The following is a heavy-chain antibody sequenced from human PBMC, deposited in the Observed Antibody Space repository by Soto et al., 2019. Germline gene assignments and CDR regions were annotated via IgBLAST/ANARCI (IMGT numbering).Heavy chain of an antibody. CDR2: INHSGST. CDR3: ARALGGIPGY. J-gene: IGHJ4*02. D-gene: IGHD3-16*01. Sequence: QVQLQQWGAGLLKPSETLSLTCAVYGGSFSGYYWSWIRQPPGKGLDWIGEINHSGSTNYNPSLKSRVTISVDTSKNQFSLKLSSVTAADTAVYYCARALGGIPGYWGQGTLVTVSS. CDR1: GGSFSGYY. V-gene: IGHV4-34*01.